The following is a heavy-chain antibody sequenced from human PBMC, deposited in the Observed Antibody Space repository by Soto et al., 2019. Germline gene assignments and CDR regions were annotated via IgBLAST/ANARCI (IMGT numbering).Heavy chain of an antibody. CDR2: ISYDGSNK. CDR1: GFTFSSYS. CDR3: AKDQDIVVVTAIPPDY. J-gene: IGHJ4*02. D-gene: IGHD2-21*02. V-gene: IGHV3-30*18. Sequence: VQLVESGGGLVKPGGSLRLSCAASGFTFSSYSMHWVRQAPGKGLEWVAVISYDGSNKYYADSVKGRFTISRDNSKNTLYLQMNSLRAEDTAVYYCAKDQDIVVVTAIPPDYWGQGTLVTVSS.